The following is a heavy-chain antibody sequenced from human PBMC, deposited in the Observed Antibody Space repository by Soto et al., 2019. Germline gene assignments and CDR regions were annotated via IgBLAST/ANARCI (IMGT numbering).Heavy chain of an antibody. V-gene: IGHV2-5*01. Sequence: QITLKESGPTLVKPTQTLTLTCTFSGFSLSTSGVGVGWIRQPPGKALEWLALIYWNDDKRYSPSLKSRLTISKDTSKNQVVLTMANMDPVDTATYYCAHSALNRYSGSPGYWGQGTQVTVSS. J-gene: IGHJ4*02. CDR3: AHSALNRYSGSPGY. D-gene: IGHD1-26*01. CDR1: GFSLSTSGVG. CDR2: IYWNDDK.